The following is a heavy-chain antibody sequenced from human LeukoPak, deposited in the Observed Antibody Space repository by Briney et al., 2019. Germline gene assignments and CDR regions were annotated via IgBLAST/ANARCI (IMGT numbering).Heavy chain of an antibody. Sequence: SETLSLTCTVSGGSISSGGYYWSWIRQHPGKGLEWIGYIYYSGSTYYNPSLKSRVTIAVDTSKNQFSLRLNSVTAADTAVYYCARGGAGGRDGYNYGYWGQGTLVTVSS. J-gene: IGHJ4*02. V-gene: IGHV4-31*03. CDR3: ARGGAGGRDGYNYGY. D-gene: IGHD5-24*01. CDR1: GGSISSGGYY. CDR2: IYYSGST.